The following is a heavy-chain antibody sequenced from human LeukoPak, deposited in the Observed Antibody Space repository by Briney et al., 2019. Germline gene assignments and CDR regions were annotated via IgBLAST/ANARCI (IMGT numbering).Heavy chain of an antibody. CDR3: ARIGCSSTSCSWWFDP. Sequence: GESLQISCQGSGYSFTSYWIGWVRQLPGKGLEWMGIIYTGDSDTRYSPSFQGQVTISADKSISTAYLQWSSLKASDTAMYYCARIGCSSTSCSWWFDPWGQGTLVTVSS. D-gene: IGHD2-2*01. CDR1: GYSFTSYW. CDR2: IYTGDSDT. V-gene: IGHV5-51*01. J-gene: IGHJ5*02.